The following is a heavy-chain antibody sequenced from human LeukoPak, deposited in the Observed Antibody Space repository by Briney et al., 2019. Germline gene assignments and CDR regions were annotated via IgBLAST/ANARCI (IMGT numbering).Heavy chain of an antibody. CDR1: GFTFSSYD. CDR2: ISGGGGTK. D-gene: IGHD3-10*01. V-gene: IGHV3-23*01. J-gene: IGHJ6*03. Sequence: GGSLRLSCAASGFTFSSYDMNWVRQAPGKGLEWVSAISGGGGTKYYADFAKGRFTISRDNSKNTLCLQMNSLRAEDTALYYCASAGIIGNTYYMDVWGKGTTVTVSS. CDR3: ASAGIIGNTYYMDV.